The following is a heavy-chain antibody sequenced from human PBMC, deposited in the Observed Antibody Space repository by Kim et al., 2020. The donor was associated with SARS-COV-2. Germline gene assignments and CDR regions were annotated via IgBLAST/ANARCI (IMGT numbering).Heavy chain of an antibody. J-gene: IGHJ5*02. CDR3: ARFLPYDFWSGFAVYNWFDP. CDR2: INTNTGNP. D-gene: IGHD3-3*01. Sequence: ASVKVSCKASGYTFTSYAMNWVRQAPGQGLEWMGWINTNTGNPTYAQGFTGRFVFSLDTSVSTAYLQISSLKAEDTAVYYCARFLPYDFWSGFAVYNWFDPWGQGTLVTVSS. CDR1: GYTFTSYA. V-gene: IGHV7-4-1*02.